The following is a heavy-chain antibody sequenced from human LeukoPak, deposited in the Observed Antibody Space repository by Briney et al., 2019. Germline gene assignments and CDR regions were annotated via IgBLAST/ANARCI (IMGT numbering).Heavy chain of an antibody. CDR3: ATVLSSWSYYFEY. V-gene: IGHV1-24*01. Sequence: ASVKVSCKVSGHTLTDLSMHWVRQAPGKGLEWMGGFAPEDGETIYAQKFQGRVTMTKDTSTDTAYMELSSLRSEDTAVYYCATVLSSWSYYFEYWGQGTLVTVSS. D-gene: IGHD6-13*01. J-gene: IGHJ4*02. CDR2: FAPEDGET. CDR1: GHTLTDLS.